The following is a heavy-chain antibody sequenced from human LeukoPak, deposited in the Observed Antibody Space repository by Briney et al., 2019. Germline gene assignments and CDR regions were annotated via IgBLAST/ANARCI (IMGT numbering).Heavy chain of an antibody. V-gene: IGHV1-2*02. CDR3: AREGPLDAFDI. CDR2: INPNSGGS. CDR1: GYTFNAYY. Sequence: ASVKVSCKTSGYTFNAYYMHWVRQAPGRGLEWMGWINPNSGGSNYAQKFQGRVTMTSDTSINTAYMELSRLISDDTAVYYCAREGPLDAFDIWGQGTMVTVSS. J-gene: IGHJ3*02.